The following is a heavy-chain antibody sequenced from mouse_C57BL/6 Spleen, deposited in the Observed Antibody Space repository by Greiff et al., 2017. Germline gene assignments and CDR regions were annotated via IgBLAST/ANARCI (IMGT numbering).Heavy chain of an antibody. CDR2: IYPGSGST. CDR1: GYTFTSYW. V-gene: IGHV1-55*01. D-gene: IGHD1-1*01. J-gene: IGHJ3*01. CDR3: ARGDYYGSSPFAY. Sequence: QVQLQQSGAELVKPGASVKMSCKASGYTFTSYWITWVKPRPGQGLEWIGDIYPGSGSTNYNEKFKSKATLTVDTSSSTAYMQLSSLTSEDSAVYYCARGDYYGSSPFAYWGQGTLVTVSA.